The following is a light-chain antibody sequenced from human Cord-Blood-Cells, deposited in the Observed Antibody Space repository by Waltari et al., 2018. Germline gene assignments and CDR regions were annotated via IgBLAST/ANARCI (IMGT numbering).Light chain of an antibody. V-gene: IGKV3-11*01. CDR2: DAS. J-gene: IGKJ2*01. Sequence: EIVLTQSPATLSLSPGARATLSCRASQSVSSYLAWYQQKPGHAHRLLIYDASNRATGIPARFSGSGSGTDFTLTISSLEPEDFAVYYCQQRSNWPPYTFGQGTKLEIK. CDR3: QQRSNWPPYT. CDR1: QSVSSY.